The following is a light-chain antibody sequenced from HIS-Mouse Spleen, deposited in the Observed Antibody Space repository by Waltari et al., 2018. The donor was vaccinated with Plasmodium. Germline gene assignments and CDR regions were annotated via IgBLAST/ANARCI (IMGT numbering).Light chain of an antibody. Sequence: SYELTQPPPVSVSPGQTARTPCAGAALQKKDASWYQRKSGQAPVLVIYEDSKRPSGIPERFSGSSSGTMATLTISGAQVEDEADYYCYSTDSSGNHRVFGGGTKLTVL. J-gene: IGLJ3*02. CDR3: YSTDSSGNHRV. CDR2: EDS. V-gene: IGLV3-10*01. CDR1: ALQKKD.